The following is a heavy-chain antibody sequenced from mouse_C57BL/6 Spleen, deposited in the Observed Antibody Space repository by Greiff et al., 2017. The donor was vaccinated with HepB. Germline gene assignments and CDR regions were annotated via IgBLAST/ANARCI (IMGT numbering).Heavy chain of an antibody. CDR3: ARRAAQGNFDY. CDR2: ISNGGGST. V-gene: IGHV5-12*01. Sequence: VQLKESGGGLVQPGGSLKLSCAASGFTFSDYYMYWVRQTPEKRLEWVAYISNGGGSTYYPDTVKGRFTISRDNAKNTLYLQMSRLKSEDTAMYYCARRAAQGNFDYWGQGTTLTVSS. D-gene: IGHD3-2*02. J-gene: IGHJ2*01. CDR1: GFTFSDYY.